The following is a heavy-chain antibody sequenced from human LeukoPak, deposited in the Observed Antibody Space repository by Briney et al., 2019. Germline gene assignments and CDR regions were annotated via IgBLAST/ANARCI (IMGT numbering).Heavy chain of an antibody. V-gene: IGHV4-34*01. Sequence: PSETLSLTCAVYGGSFSGYFCSWIRQPPGKGLEWIGEINHSRSTNYNPSLKSRVTISVDTSKNQFSLKLSSVTAADTAVYYCARGLRYCSSTSCYLLASNWFDPWGQRTLVTVSS. D-gene: IGHD2-2*01. CDR3: ARGLRYCSSTSCYLLASNWFDP. J-gene: IGHJ5*02. CDR2: INHSRST. CDR1: GGSFSGYF.